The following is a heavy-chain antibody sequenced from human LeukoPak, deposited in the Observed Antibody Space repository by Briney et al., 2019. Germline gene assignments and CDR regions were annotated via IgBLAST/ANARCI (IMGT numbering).Heavy chain of an antibody. CDR2: IKSGGSST. V-gene: IGHV3-74*01. CDR1: GFTFSSYW. J-gene: IGHJ6*02. Sequence: GGSVTLSCAASGFTFSSYWMHWVGQAPGKGRVWVSRIKSGGSSTSYADSVKGRFTIPRDNAKNTLYLQMNSLRAEDTAVYYCARDPGYYYYYGMDVWGQGTTVTVSS. CDR3: ARDPGYYYYYGMDV.